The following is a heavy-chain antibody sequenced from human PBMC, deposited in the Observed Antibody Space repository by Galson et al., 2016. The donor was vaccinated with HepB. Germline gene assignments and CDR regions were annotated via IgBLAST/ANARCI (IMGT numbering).Heavy chain of an antibody. V-gene: IGHV3-23*01. J-gene: IGHJ4*01. CDR1: GFTFSNYA. CDR3: AAATYYDFWNGPFPG. Sequence: SLRLSCAASGFTFSNYAMTWVRQAPGKGLEWVSSISERGESTHHADAVKGRFTISRDNSKNTLYLQMRGLRAEDTAVYYCAAATYYDFWNGPFPGWGQGILVAVSS. D-gene: IGHD3-3*01. CDR2: ISERGEST.